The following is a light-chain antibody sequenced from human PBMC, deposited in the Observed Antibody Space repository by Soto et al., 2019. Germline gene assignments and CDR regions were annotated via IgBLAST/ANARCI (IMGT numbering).Light chain of an antibody. CDR1: QSVSSN. Sequence: EVVMTQSPDTLSVSPGERATLSCRASQSVSSNLAWYQQKLGQAPRLLIYGASTRATGIPSRFSGSGSGTEFTLTISSLQSEDFAIYFCQQYNNWPRTFGQETKVDVK. CDR3: QQYNNWPRT. V-gene: IGKV3-15*01. J-gene: IGKJ1*01. CDR2: GAS.